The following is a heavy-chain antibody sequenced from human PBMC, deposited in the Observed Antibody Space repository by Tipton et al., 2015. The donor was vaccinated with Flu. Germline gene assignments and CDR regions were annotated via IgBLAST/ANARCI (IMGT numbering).Heavy chain of an antibody. J-gene: IGHJ4*02. Sequence: TLSLTCTVYGGSFSGYYWTWIRQPPGKGLEWIGENNHSGSTNYNPSLRSRVTMSVDTSKNQFSLKVTSLTAADTAVYYCARGSGYANVYVDYWGRGTLVTVSS. CDR2: NNHSGST. CDR3: ARGSGYANVYVDY. D-gene: IGHD5-12*01. V-gene: IGHV4-34*01. CDR1: GGSFSGYY.